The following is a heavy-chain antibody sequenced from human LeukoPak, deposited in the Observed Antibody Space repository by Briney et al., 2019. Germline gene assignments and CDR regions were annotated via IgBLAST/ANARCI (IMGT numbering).Heavy chain of an antibody. CDR2: IYYSGST. Sequence: SETLSLTCTVSGGSISSYYWSWIRQPPGKGLEWIGYIYYSGSTNYNPSLKSRVTISVDTSKNQFSLKLSSVTAADTAVYYCARDIWAPRDGYNPSWFDPWGQGTLVTVSS. V-gene: IGHV4-59*01. CDR1: GGSISSYY. CDR3: ARDIWAPRDGYNPSWFDP. D-gene: IGHD5-24*01. J-gene: IGHJ5*02.